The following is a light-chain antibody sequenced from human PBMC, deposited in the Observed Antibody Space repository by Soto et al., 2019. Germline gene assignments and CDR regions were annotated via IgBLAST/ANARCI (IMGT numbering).Light chain of an antibody. CDR1: SGSIASNY. V-gene: IGLV6-57*01. CDR2: EDN. J-gene: IGLJ2*01. Sequence: NFMLTQPHSVSESPGKTVTISCTRSSGSIASNYVQWYQQRPGSSPTTVIYEDNQRPSGVPDRFSGSIDSSSNSASLTISGLKTEDEADYYCQSYDSSIGLVVFGGGTKLTVL. CDR3: QSYDSSIGLVV.